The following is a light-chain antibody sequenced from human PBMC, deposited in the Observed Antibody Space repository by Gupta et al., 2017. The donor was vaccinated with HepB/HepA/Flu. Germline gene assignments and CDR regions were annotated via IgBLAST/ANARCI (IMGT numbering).Light chain of an antibody. V-gene: IGKV4-1*01. Sequence: DIVLTQSPDSLAVSLGERATTNCKSSQSVLYSSNNQNYLAWFQQKPGQPPKLLIYWASTRESGVPDRFSGSGSVTDFSLTISSLQAEDVAVYYCQQYYSTPRTFGQWTKVEIK. CDR2: WAS. CDR1: QSVLYSSNNQNY. CDR3: QQYYSTPRT. J-gene: IGKJ1*01.